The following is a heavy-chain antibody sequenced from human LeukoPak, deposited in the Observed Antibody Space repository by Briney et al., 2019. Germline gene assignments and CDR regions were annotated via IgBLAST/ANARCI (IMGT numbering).Heavy chain of an antibody. V-gene: IGHV4-59*01. D-gene: IGHD2-15*01. CDR3: ARAPGGWSMDV. J-gene: IGHJ6*02. CDR1: GGSIGSYY. CDR2: IYYSGSA. Sequence: SETLSLTCTVSGGSIGSYYGSWIRQPPGRGLESTGYIYYSGSANYHPSLESRVTISVDTSKNQFALKLSSVTAADTAVYYCARAPGGWSMDVWGQGTTVTVSS.